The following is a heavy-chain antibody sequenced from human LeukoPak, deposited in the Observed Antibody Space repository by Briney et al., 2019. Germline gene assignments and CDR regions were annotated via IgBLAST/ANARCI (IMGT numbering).Heavy chain of an antibody. CDR2: IIPIFGTA. V-gene: IGHV1-69*05. D-gene: IGHD6-13*01. CDR3: ARDLTAAAGTFYFDY. CDR1: GGTFSSYA. J-gene: IGHJ4*02. Sequence: SVKVSCKASGGTFSSYAISWVRQAPGQGLEWMGGIIPIFGTANYAQKFQGRVTITTDESTSTAYMELSSLRSEDTAVYYCARDLTAAAGTFYFDYWGQGTLDTVSS.